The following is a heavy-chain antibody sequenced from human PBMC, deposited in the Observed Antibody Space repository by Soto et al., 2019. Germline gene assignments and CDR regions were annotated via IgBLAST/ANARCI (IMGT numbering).Heavy chain of an antibody. V-gene: IGHV3-30*18. CDR2: ISYDGSNK. J-gene: IGHJ3*02. Sequence: QVQLVESGGGVVQPGRSLRLSCAASGFTFSSYGMHWVRQAPGKGLEWVAVISYDGSNKYYADSVKGRFTISRDNSKNTLYLQMNSLRAEDTAVYYCAKGRGQDIVVVPAAIPSAFDIRGQGTMVTVSS. D-gene: IGHD2-2*01. CDR3: AKGRGQDIVVVPAAIPSAFDI. CDR1: GFTFSSYG.